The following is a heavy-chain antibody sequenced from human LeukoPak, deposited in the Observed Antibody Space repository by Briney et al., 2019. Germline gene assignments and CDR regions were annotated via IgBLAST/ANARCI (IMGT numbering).Heavy chain of an antibody. CDR3: ARETRRVEMATITLDY. Sequence: ASVKVSCKASGYTFTIYYMHWVRQAPGQGLEWMGIINPSGGSTSYAQKFQGRVTMTRDTSTSTVYMELSSLRSEDTAVYYCARETRRVEMATITLDYWGQGTLVTVSS. CDR1: GYTFTIYY. V-gene: IGHV1-46*01. J-gene: IGHJ4*02. CDR2: INPSGGST. D-gene: IGHD5-24*01.